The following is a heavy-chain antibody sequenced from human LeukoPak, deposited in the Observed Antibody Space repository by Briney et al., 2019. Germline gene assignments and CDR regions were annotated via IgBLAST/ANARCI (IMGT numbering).Heavy chain of an antibody. V-gene: IGHV4-4*07. CDR3: ARDSGTTGEVKFDP. Sequence: KPSETLSLTCTVSGGSVSDYYLSWIRQSAGMGLEWIGRISGSGVTTYNPSLKSRVIPSLDTSNNHFSLKLISVTAADTAVYYCARDSGTTGEVKFDPWGQGMLVTVSS. CDR1: GGSVSDYY. J-gene: IGHJ5*02. D-gene: IGHD3-10*01. CDR2: ISGSGVT.